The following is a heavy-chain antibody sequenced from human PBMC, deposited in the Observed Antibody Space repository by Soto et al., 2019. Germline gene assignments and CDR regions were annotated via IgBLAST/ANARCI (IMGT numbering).Heavy chain of an antibody. CDR3: ARGLSLTGYYTVDFDY. Sequence: SETLSLTCAVYGGSFSGYYWSWIRQPPGKGLEWIGEINHSGSTNYNPSLKSRVTISVDTSKNQFSLKLSSVAAADTAVYYCARGLSLTGYYTVDFDYWGQGTLVTVSS. CDR2: INHSGST. CDR1: GGSFSGYY. J-gene: IGHJ4*02. V-gene: IGHV4-34*01. D-gene: IGHD3-9*01.